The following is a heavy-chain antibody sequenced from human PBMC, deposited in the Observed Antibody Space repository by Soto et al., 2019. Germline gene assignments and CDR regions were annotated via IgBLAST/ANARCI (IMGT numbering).Heavy chain of an antibody. CDR3: ARRYGYSFDY. D-gene: IGHD1-1*01. CDR2: IYYSGST. CDR1: GGSISSYY. J-gene: IGHJ4*02. V-gene: IGHV4-59*08. Sequence: QVQLQESGPGLVKPSETLSLTCTVSGGSISSYYWSWIRQPPGKGLEWIGYIYYSGSTNYNPSLKSRVTISVDTSKNQFSLKLSSVTAADTAVYYCARRYGYSFDYWGQGTLLTVSS.